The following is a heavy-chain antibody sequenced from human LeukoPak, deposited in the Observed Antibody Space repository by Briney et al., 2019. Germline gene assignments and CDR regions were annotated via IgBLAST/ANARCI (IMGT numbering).Heavy chain of an antibody. CDR1: GGSISSSSYY. Sequence: SETLSLTCTVSGGSISSSSYYWGWIRQPPGKGLEWIGSIYYSGSTYYNPSLKSRVTISVDTSKNQFSLKLSSVTAADTAVYYCARDSPAAAGLPASWGQGTLVTVSS. V-gene: IGHV4-39*07. CDR2: IYYSGST. CDR3: ARDSPAAAGLPAS. D-gene: IGHD6-13*01. J-gene: IGHJ5*02.